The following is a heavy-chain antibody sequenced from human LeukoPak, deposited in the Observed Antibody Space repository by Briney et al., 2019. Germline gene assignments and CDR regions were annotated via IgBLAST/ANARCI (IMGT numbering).Heavy chain of an antibody. D-gene: IGHD6-25*01. V-gene: IGHV1-18*01. CDR2: ISAYGNT. J-gene: IGHJ4*02. CDR1: GYTFTIYG. Sequence: SVTVSCKTSGYTFTIYGISWVRLAPGQGLEWMGLISAYGNTNYAQNLQGRVTMTTDTSTSTAYMELRSLRSDDTAVYYCARGISGYYFDFWGQGTLVPVSS. CDR3: ARGISGYYFDF.